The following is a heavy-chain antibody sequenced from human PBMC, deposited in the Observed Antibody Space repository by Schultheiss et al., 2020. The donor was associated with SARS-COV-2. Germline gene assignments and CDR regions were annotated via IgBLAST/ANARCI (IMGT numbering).Heavy chain of an antibody. V-gene: IGHV4-59*12. D-gene: IGHD5-18*01. CDR1: GGSISSYY. J-gene: IGHJ4*02. CDR3: ARGQAAMAYFDY. Sequence: SETLSLTCIVSGGSISSYYWSWIRQPPGKGLEWIGYIYYSGSTNYNPSLKSRVTISVDTSKNQFSLKLSSVTAADTAVYYCARGQAAMAYFDYWGQGTLVTVSS. CDR2: IYYSGST.